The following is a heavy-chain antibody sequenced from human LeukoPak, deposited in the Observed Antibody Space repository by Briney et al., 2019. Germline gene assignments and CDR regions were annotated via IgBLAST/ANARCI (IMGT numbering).Heavy chain of an antibody. D-gene: IGHD1-26*01. Sequence: GGSLRLSCAASAFIVSDDYMMWVRQTPGKGLEWVSTIYSGGSTYYADSVKGSFPISRDKSKNTLFLQMNMLRADDAAQYCCARRPSVGHYYGMEVWGQGTTVTVSS. CDR3: ARRPSVGHYYGMEV. J-gene: IGHJ6*02. V-gene: IGHV3-66*01. CDR2: IYSGGST. CDR1: AFIVSDDY.